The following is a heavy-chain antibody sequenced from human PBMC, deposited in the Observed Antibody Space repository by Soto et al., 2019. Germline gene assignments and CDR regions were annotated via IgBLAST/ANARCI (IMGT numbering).Heavy chain of an antibody. J-gene: IGHJ5*02. V-gene: IGHV3-30-3*01. D-gene: IGHD4-4*01. CDR2: ISHDGVTK. CDR3: VRGGYSSSWERLDP. CDR1: GSTFPNYP. Sequence: PAGSLRLSCTASGSTFPNYPMHWVRQAPAKGLEWVAVISHDGVTKNSADSVKGRFTNSRDNYRNTMYLQMNSLRIEDTAMDYCVRGGYSSSWERLDPWGQGTLVTVSS.